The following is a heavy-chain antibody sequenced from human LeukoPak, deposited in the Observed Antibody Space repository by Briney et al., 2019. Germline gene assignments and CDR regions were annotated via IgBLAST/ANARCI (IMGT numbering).Heavy chain of an antibody. CDR3: ARVQGYNYYFDY. Sequence: TGGSLRLSCAASGFIFSSYSMNWVRQAPGKGLEWVSSISSSSSYIYYADSVKGRFTISRDNAMNSLYLQMNSLRAEDTAVYYCARVQGYNYYFDYWGQGTLVTVSS. D-gene: IGHD5-24*01. CDR2: ISSSSSYI. J-gene: IGHJ4*02. CDR1: GFIFSSYS. V-gene: IGHV3-21*01.